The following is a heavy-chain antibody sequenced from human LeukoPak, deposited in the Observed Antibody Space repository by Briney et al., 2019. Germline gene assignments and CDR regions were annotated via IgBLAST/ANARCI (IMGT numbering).Heavy chain of an antibody. Sequence: GGSLRLSCAASGFTFDDYTMHWVRQAPGKGLEWVSLISWDGGSTYYADSVKGRFTISRDNSKNSLYLQMNSLRTEDTALYYCAKDAISGYYLDYWGQGILVTVSS. CDR1: GFTFDDYT. CDR2: ISWDGGST. J-gene: IGHJ4*02. D-gene: IGHD3-22*01. V-gene: IGHV3-43*01. CDR3: AKDAISGYYLDY.